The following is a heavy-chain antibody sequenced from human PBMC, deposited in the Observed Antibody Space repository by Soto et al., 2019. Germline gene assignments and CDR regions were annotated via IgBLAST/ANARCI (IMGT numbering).Heavy chain of an antibody. J-gene: IGHJ6*02. CDR1: GFSVSTSGVG. Sequence: QITLKESGPTLVKPTQTLTLTCTFSGFSVSTSGVGVAWIRQSPGKALEWLALIYWDNDKRYSPFLQSRVTITKDASNNPVVLTMTNMDPVDTATYYCAHKGGRGAGMDVWGQGTTVTVSS. V-gene: IGHV2-5*02. D-gene: IGHD2-15*01. CDR2: IYWDNDK. CDR3: AHKGGRGAGMDV.